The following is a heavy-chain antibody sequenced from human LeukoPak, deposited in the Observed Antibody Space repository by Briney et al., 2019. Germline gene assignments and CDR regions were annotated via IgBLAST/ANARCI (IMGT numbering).Heavy chain of an antibody. CDR3: ARDSYSSSWHFDY. V-gene: IGHV4-38-2*02. J-gene: IGHJ4*02. CDR1: GYSISSCYY. D-gene: IGHD6-13*01. CDR2: IYHSGST. Sequence: PSETLSLTCAVSGYSISSCYYWGWIRQPPGKGLEWIGSIYHSGSTYYNPSLKSRVTISVDTSKNQFSLKLSSVTAADTAVYYCARDSYSSSWHFDYWGQGTLVTVSS.